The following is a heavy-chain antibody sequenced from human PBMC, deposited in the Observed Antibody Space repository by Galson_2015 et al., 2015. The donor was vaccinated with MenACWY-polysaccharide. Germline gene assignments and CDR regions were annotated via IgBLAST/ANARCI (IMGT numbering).Heavy chain of an antibody. CDR3: TINCRWGRSTSFSGYY. D-gene: IGHD6-13*01. Sequence: SLRLSCAASGFTFNSHAMSWVRQAPGKGLEWVSAISASGDSTYYADSVKGRFIIFRDNFKNMLFLQMNSLRAEDTAIYYCTINCRWGRSTSFSGYYLSRGTQVTGTS. V-gene: IGHV3-23*01. CDR2: ISASGDST. J-gene: IGHJ4*02. CDR1: GFTFNSHA.